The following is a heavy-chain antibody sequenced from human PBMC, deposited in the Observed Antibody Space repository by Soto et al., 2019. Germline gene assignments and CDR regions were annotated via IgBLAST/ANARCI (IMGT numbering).Heavy chain of an antibody. CDR3: ARVTCSGGSCYSRVLDY. Sequence: PGVSLRLSCAASGFTLSSYAMHWVRQAPGKGLEWVAVISYDGSNKYYADSVKGRFTISRDNSKNTLYLQMNSLRAEDTAVCYCARVTCSGGSCYSRVLDYWGQGTLVTVSS. CDR2: ISYDGSNK. V-gene: IGHV3-30-3*01. CDR1: GFTLSSYA. J-gene: IGHJ4*02. D-gene: IGHD2-15*01.